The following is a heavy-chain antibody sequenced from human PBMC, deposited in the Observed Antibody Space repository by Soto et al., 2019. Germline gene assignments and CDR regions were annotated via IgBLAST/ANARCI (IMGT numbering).Heavy chain of an antibody. J-gene: IGHJ6*02. V-gene: IGHV1-58*01. Sequence: ASVKVSCKASGFTFTSSAVQWVRQARGQRLEWIGWIVVGSGNTNYAQKFQERVTITRDMSTSTAYMELCSLRSEGTAVYYCAAPLLFDYSIPLVDYYYYGMDVWGQGTTVTVSS. CDR2: IVVGSGNT. D-gene: IGHD4-4*01. CDR1: GFTFTSSA. CDR3: AAPLLFDYSIPLVDYYYYGMDV.